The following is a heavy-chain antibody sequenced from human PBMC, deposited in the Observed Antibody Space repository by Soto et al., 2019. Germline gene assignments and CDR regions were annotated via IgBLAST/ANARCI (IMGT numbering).Heavy chain of an antibody. CDR3: ARETDDYPNGGHDL. CDR1: GYSFTGYY. V-gene: IGHV1-2*02. Sequence: QVQLVQSGAEVKRPGASVKVSCKASGYSFTGYYMHWVRQAPGQGLEWMGWIIPHSCETNYAQKSQATVTLTRDTSISTGYMKLSVLISDETAMYYCARETDDYPNGGHDLWGQGTLVTASS. D-gene: IGHD7-27*01. J-gene: IGHJ5*02. CDR2: IIPHSCET.